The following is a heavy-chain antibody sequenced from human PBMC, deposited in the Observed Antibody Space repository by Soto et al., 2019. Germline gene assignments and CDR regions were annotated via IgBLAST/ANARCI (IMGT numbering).Heavy chain of an antibody. CDR3: ARAVSSATYYDCIGY. CDR2: IWNDGSNQ. Sequence: GGSLRLSCEASGFDISTYGLPWVRQAPGKGVEWLAFIWNDGSNQHYSASVKGRFTITRDNSRNTLYLQMNNLRADDTAVYFCARAVSSATYYDCIGYWGRGTLVTVSS. CDR1: GFDISTYG. D-gene: IGHD1-26*01. V-gene: IGHV3-33*01. J-gene: IGHJ4*02.